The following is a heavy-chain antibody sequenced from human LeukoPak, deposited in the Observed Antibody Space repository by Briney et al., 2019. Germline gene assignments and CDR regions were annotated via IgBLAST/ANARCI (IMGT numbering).Heavy chain of an antibody. J-gene: IGHJ4*02. CDR2: ISSSSSYI. Sequence: GGSLRLSCAASGFTFSSYAMSWVRQAPGKGLEWVSSISSSSSYIYYADSVKGRFTISRDNAKNSLYLQVNSLRAEDTAVYYCASLAIRYFDWSIDPFDYWGQGTLVTVSS. CDR3: ASLAIRYFDWSIDPFDY. CDR1: GFTFSSYA. D-gene: IGHD3-9*01. V-gene: IGHV3-21*01.